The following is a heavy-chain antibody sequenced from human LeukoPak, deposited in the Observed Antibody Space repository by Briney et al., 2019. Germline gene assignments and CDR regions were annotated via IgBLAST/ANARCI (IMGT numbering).Heavy chain of an antibody. V-gene: IGHV1-8*01. CDR1: GYTFTSYD. Sequence: ASVKVSCKASGYTFTSYDINWVRQATGQGLEWMGWMNPNSGNAGYAQKFQGRVTMTRNTSISTAYMGLSSLRSEDTAVYYCARSGDYDFWSGRTDAFDIWGQGTMVTVSS. CDR2: MNPNSGNA. CDR3: ARSGDYDFWSGRTDAFDI. D-gene: IGHD3-3*01. J-gene: IGHJ3*02.